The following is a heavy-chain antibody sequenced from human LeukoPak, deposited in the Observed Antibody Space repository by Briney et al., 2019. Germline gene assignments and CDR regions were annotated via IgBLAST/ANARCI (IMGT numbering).Heavy chain of an antibody. V-gene: IGHV4-39*07. CDR3: ARGDLSSSGYDNFDY. D-gene: IGHD5-12*01. J-gene: IGHJ4*02. Sequence: SETLSLTCTVSGGSISSGSYYWGWIRQPPGKGLEWIGSIYYSGSTYYNPSLKSRVTISVDTSKNQFSLKLSSVTAADTAVYYCARGDLSSSGYDNFDYWGQGTLVTVSS. CDR2: IYYSGST. CDR1: GGSISSGSYY.